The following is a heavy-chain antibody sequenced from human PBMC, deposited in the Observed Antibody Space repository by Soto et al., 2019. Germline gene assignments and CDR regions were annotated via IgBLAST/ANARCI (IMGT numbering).Heavy chain of an antibody. CDR3: ARVAIGMVRGNNNGFDP. Sequence: EVQLLESGGGLVQPGGSLTLSCAASGFTFSNYAMHWVRQAPGKGLEWVSAISGGGISTYYADSVRGRFTISRDNSRNTLYLRMNRLRAYDAAVEYCARVAIGMVRGNNNGFDPWGQGTMVTVSS. J-gene: IGHJ5*02. CDR1: GFTFSNYA. D-gene: IGHD3-10*01. V-gene: IGHV3-23*01. CDR2: ISGGGIST.